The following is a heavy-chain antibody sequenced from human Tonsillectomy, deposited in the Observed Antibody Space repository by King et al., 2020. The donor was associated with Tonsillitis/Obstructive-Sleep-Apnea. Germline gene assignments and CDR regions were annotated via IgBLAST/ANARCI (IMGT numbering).Heavy chain of an antibody. CDR2: IYYSGST. Sequence: VQLQESGPGLVKPSETLSLTCTVSGGSISSYYWSWIRQPPGKGLEWIGDIYYSGSTNYNPSLKSRVTISVDTSKNQFSLKLSSVTAADTAFYYCARAGYNYRRDLDYWGQGTLVTVSS. J-gene: IGHJ4*02. CDR1: GGSISSYY. D-gene: IGHD5-18*01. CDR3: ARAGYNYRRDLDY. V-gene: IGHV4-59*01.